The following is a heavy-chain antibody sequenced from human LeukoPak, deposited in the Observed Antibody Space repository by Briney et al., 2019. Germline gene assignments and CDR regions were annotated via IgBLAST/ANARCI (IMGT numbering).Heavy chain of an antibody. CDR3: ARQTTRFNYYYYMDV. D-gene: IGHD4-17*01. J-gene: IGHJ6*03. Sequence: SETLSLTCAVYGGSFSGYYWSWIRQPPGKGLEWIGEINHSGSTNYNPSLKSRVTISVDTSKNQFSLKLSSVTAADTAVYYCARQTTRFNYYYYMDVWGKGTTVTVSS. V-gene: IGHV4-34*01. CDR2: INHSGST. CDR1: GGSFSGYY.